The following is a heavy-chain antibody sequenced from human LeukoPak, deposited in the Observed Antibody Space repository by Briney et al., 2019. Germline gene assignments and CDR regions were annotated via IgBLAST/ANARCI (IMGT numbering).Heavy chain of an antibody. J-gene: IGHJ4*02. V-gene: IGHV1-18*01. CDR2: ISPHNGNT. D-gene: IGHD3-9*01. CDR3: ARDLNYVTLGYDILADVGYYFDY. CDR1: GYTFTMYG. Sequence: EASVKVSCKASGYTFTMYGISWVRQAPGQGLQWLGRISPHNGNTKYAQDLQGRVSMTTDTSTSTAYLELRSLRSDDTAIYYCARDLNYVTLGYDILADVGYYFDYWGQGSLVTVSS.